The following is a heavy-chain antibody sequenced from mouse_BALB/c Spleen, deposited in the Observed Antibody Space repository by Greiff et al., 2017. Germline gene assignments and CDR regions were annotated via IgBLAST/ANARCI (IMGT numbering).Heavy chain of an antibody. J-gene: IGHJ1*01. CDR3: ARKKSSYWYFDV. CDR1: GFNIKDTY. CDR2: IDPANGNT. V-gene: IGHV14-3*02. Sequence: VQLQQSGAELVKPGASVKLSCTASGFNIKDTYMHWVKQRPEQGLEWIGRIDPANGNTKYDPKFQGKATITADTSSNTAYLQLSSLTSEDTAVYYCARKKSSYWYFDVWGAGTTVTVSS. D-gene: IGHD1-1*01.